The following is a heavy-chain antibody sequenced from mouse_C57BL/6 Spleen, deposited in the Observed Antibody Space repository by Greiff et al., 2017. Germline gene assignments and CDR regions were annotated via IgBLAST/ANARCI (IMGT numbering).Heavy chain of an antibody. D-gene: IGHD1-1*01. V-gene: IGHV1-54*01. CDR1: GYAFTNYL. CDR3: ARSPHYYGSSRGFAY. J-gene: IGHJ3*01. Sequence: QVQLQQSGAELVRPGTSVKVSCKASGYAFTNYLIEWVKQRPGQGLAWIGVINPGSGGTNYNEKFKGKATLTADKSSSTAYMQLSSLTSEDSAVYFCARSPHYYGSSRGFAYWGQGTLVTVSA. CDR2: INPGSGGT.